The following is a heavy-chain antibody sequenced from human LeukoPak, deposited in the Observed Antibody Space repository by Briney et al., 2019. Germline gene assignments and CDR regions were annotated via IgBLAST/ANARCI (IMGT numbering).Heavy chain of an antibody. J-gene: IGHJ4*02. D-gene: IGHD2-21*02. Sequence: NASETLSLTCAAYGGSFSGYYWSWIRQPPGKGLEWIGEINHSGSTNYNPSLKSRVTISVDTSKNQFSLKLSSMTAADTAVYYCARGRHIVVVTAIRYWGQGTLVTVSS. CDR2: INHSGST. CDR1: GGSFSGYY. CDR3: ARGRHIVVVTAIRY. V-gene: IGHV4-34*01.